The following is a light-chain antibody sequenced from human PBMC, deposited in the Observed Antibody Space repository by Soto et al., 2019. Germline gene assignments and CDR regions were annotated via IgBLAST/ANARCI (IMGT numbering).Light chain of an antibody. V-gene: IGKV1-33*01. CDR1: QDIRNS. CDR2: DAS. CDR3: LQYENMPLT. Sequence: DIQMTQSPSSLSASVGDRVTITCQASQDIRNSLNWYQQKPGKAPNPLIFDASDLETGVPSRISGSGSGTDFSFTISSLQPEDIGTYYCLQYENMPLTFGGGTKLEIK. J-gene: IGKJ4*01.